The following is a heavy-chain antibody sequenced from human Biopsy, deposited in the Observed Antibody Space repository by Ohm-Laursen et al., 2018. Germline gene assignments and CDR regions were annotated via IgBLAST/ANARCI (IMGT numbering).Heavy chain of an antibody. CDR1: GVSITAYY. CDR3: ARMDCSGGSCHYYSYGMDV. J-gene: IGHJ6*02. Sequence: GTLSLTCTVSGVSITAYYWSWIRQPPGRGLECIGNIHRSGSTNYNPSHKGRLTISVDPSKNQFSLKLSSVTAADTAVYYCARMDCSGGSCHYYSYGMDVWGQGTTVTVSS. CDR2: IHRSGST. V-gene: IGHV4-4*09. D-gene: IGHD2-15*01.